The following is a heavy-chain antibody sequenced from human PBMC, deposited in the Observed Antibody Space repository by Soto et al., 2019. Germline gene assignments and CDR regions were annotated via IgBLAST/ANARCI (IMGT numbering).Heavy chain of an antibody. CDR1: DGSISSYY. D-gene: IGHD3-16*01. V-gene: IGHV4-59*01. CDR3: ARVGEGSHYMDV. J-gene: IGHJ6*03. CDR2: LYQRGST. Sequence: SDTLSLTCALSDGSISSYYWSWKRQHPEKGLEWIAYLYQRGSTNLDPSLKSRVTISIDSSKNKFSLKLSSVAAADTAVYYCARVGEGSHYMDVWGKGTTVTVSS.